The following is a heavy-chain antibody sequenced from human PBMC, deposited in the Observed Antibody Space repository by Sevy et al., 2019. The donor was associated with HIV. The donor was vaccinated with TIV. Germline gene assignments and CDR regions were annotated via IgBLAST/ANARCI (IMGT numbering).Heavy chain of an antibody. CDR3: ARGGGLVDYGMDV. CDR1: GGSMGSYY. D-gene: IGHD3-9*01. Sequence: SETLSLTCTVSGGSMGSYYWTWIRQPPGKGLEWIGYLYDTGSTNYNPSLESRVTISIDTSKNKFSLNLSYVTAADTAVYYCARGGGLVDYGMDVWGQGITVTVSS. V-gene: IGHV4-59*01. CDR2: LYDTGST. J-gene: IGHJ6*02.